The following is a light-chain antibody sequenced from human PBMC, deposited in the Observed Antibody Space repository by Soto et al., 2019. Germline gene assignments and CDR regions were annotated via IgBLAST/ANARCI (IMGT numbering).Light chain of an antibody. J-gene: IGLJ1*01. V-gene: IGLV2-23*03. CDR1: SSDVGSYNL. CDR3: SSYAGSSSFPYV. Sequence: QAVVTQPASVSGSPEQSITISCTGTSSDVGSYNLVSWYQQYPGKAPKLIIYEGTERPSGISNRFSGSKSGNTASLTISGLQAEDEADYYCSSYAGSSSFPYVFGTGTKLTVL. CDR2: EGT.